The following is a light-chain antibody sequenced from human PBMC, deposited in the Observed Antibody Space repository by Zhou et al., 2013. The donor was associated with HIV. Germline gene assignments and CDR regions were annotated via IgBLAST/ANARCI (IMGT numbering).Light chain of an antibody. CDR3: QQRSNWPMYT. Sequence: EIVLTQSPGTLSLSPGERATLSCRASQSVSSSYLAWYQQKPGQAPRLLIYDASTRATGIPARFSGSGSGTDFTLTISSLEPEDFAVYYCQQRSNWPMYTFGQGTKLEIK. V-gene: IGKV3D-20*02. J-gene: IGKJ2*01. CDR1: QSVSSSY. CDR2: DAS.